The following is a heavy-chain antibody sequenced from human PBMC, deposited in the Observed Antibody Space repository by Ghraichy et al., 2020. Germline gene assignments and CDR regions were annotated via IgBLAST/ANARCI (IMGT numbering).Heavy chain of an antibody. CDR1: GGSFSGYY. Sequence: SETLSLTCAVYGGSFSGYYWSWIRQPPGKGLEWIGEINHSGSTNYNPSLKSRVTISVDTSKNQFSLKLSSVTAADTAVYYCVRGGTIFGVGTFDYWGQGTLVTVSS. J-gene: IGHJ4*02. CDR2: INHSGST. D-gene: IGHD3-3*01. CDR3: VRGGTIFGVGTFDY. V-gene: IGHV4-34*01.